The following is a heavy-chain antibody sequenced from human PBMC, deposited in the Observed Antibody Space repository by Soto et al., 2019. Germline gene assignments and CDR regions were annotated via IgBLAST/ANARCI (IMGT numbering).Heavy chain of an antibody. CDR3: ARVGGYYDFWSGYYNWWFDP. Sequence: SETLSLTCAVYGGSFSGYYWSWIRQPPGKGLEWIGEINHSGSTNYNPSLKSRVTISVDTSKNQFSLKLSSVTAADTAVYYCARVGGYYDFWSGYYNWWFDPWGQGTLVTVSS. CDR2: INHSGST. CDR1: GGSFSGYY. D-gene: IGHD3-3*01. V-gene: IGHV4-34*01. J-gene: IGHJ5*02.